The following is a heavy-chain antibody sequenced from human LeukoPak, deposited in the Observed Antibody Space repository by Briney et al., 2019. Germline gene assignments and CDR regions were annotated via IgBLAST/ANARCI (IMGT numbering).Heavy chain of an antibody. CDR3: ARMSSSGYSGYETIATFDY. J-gene: IGHJ4*02. CDR1: GGTFSSYA. V-gene: IGHV1-69*13. D-gene: IGHD5-12*01. Sequence: GASVKVSCKASGGTFSSYAISWVRQAPGQGLEWMGGIIPIFGTANYAQKFQGRVTITADESTSTAYMELSSLRSDDTAVYYCARMSSSGYSGYETIATFDYWGQGTLVTVSS. CDR2: IIPIFGTA.